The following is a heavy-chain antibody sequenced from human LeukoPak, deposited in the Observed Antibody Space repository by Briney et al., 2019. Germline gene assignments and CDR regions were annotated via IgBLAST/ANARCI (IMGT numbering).Heavy chain of an antibody. V-gene: IGHV3-23*01. D-gene: IGHD3-22*01. Sequence: GGSLRLSCAASRFXFSSYVIRWVRQGPGKGLQWVSAISGSGDSTDYADSVKGRFTISRDNSKNILFLQMSSLRADDTAIYYCARQVGFCSDSTCYFDYWGQGALVTVSS. CDR1: RFXFSSYV. J-gene: IGHJ4*02. CDR2: ISGSGDST. CDR3: ARQVGFCSDSTCYFDY.